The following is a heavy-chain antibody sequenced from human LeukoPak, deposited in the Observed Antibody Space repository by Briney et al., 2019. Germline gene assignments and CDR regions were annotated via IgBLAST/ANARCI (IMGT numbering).Heavy chain of an antibody. Sequence: PSETLSLTCAVYGGSFSGYYWSWIRQPPGKGLEWIGEINHSGSTNYNPSLKSRVTISVDTSKNQFSLKLSSVTAADTAVYYCARGYYGSGSYRWRAFDIWGQGTTVTVSS. CDR2: INHSGST. CDR3: ARGYYGSGSYRWRAFDI. CDR1: GGSFSGYY. J-gene: IGHJ3*02. V-gene: IGHV4-34*01. D-gene: IGHD3-10*01.